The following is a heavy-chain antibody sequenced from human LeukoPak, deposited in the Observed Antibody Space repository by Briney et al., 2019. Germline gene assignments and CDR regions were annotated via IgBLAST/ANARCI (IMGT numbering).Heavy chain of an antibody. CDR1: GGSFSGYY. Sequence: SETLSLTCAVYGGSFSGYYWSWIRQPPGKGLEWIGEINHSGSTNYNPSLKSRVTISVDTSKNQFSLKLSSVTAADTAVYYCARGRKDYVWGSYRTLSWFDPWGQGTLVTVSS. CDR2: INHSGST. V-gene: IGHV4-34*01. J-gene: IGHJ5*02. CDR3: ARGRKDYVWGSYRTLSWFDP. D-gene: IGHD3-16*02.